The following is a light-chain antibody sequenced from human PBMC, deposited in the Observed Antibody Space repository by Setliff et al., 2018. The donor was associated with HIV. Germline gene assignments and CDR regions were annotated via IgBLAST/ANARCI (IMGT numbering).Light chain of an antibody. CDR2: DVS. CDR3: SSYTSSSTYV. J-gene: IGLJ1*01. CDR1: RSDVGGYNS. Sequence: ALTQPASVSGSPGQAITISCTGTRSDVGGYNSVSWYQQLPGKAPKLIIYDVSKRPSGVSNRFSGPKSANTASLTISGLQAEDETDYYCSSYTSSSTYVFGTGTKVTVL. V-gene: IGLV2-14*01.